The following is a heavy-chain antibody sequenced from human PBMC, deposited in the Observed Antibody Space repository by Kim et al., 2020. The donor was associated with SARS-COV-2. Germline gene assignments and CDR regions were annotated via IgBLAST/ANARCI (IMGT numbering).Heavy chain of an antibody. V-gene: IGHV4-34*01. D-gene: IGHD2-15*01. CDR1: GGSFSGYY. CDR2: INHSGST. Sequence: SETLSLTCAVYGGSFSGYYWSWIRQPPGKGLEWIGEINHSGSTNYNPSLKSRVTISVDTSKNQFSLKLSSVTAADTAVYYCARGPGGSYCSGGSCYPADYWGQETLVTVSS. J-gene: IGHJ4*02. CDR3: ARGPGGSYCSGGSCYPADY.